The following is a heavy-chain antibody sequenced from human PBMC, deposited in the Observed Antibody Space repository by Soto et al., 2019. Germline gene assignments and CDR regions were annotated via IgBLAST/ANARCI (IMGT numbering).Heavy chain of an antibody. J-gene: IGHJ4*02. CDR3: AKRYYDFWSGYTLLFDY. Sequence: PGGSLRLSCAASGFTFSSYAMSWVRQAPGKGLEWVSAISGSGGSTYYADSVKGRFTISRDNSKNTLYLQMNSLRAEDTAVYYCAKRYYDFWSGYTLLFDYWGQGTLVTVSS. D-gene: IGHD3-3*01. CDR1: GFTFSSYA. V-gene: IGHV3-23*01. CDR2: ISGSGGST.